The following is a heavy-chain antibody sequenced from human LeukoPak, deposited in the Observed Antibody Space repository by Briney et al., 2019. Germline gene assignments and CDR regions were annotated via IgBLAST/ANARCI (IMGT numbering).Heavy chain of an antibody. J-gene: IGHJ4*02. Sequence: PGRSLRLSCAASGFTFSSYAMHWVRQAPGKGLEWVAVISYDGSNKYYADSVKGRFTISRDNSKNTLYLQMNSLRADDTAVYYCARGGIRGVLMEYWGQGTLVTVSS. CDR2: ISYDGSNK. V-gene: IGHV3-30-3*01. D-gene: IGHD3-10*01. CDR1: GFTFSSYA. CDR3: ARGGIRGVLMEY.